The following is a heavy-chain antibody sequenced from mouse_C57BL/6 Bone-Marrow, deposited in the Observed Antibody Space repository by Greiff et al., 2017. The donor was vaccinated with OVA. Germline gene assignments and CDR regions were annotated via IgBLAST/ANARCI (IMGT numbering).Heavy chain of an antibody. Sequence: EVKLVESGGGLVQPGGSLKLSCAASGFTFSDYGMAWVRQAPRKGPEWVAFISNLAYSIYYAATVTGRFTISRENAKNTLYLEMSSLRSEDTAMYYCAREDYGNYNAMDYWGQGTSVTVSS. CDR2: ISNLAYSI. CDR3: AREDYGNYNAMDY. CDR1: GFTFSDYG. J-gene: IGHJ4*01. V-gene: IGHV5-15*01. D-gene: IGHD2-1*01.